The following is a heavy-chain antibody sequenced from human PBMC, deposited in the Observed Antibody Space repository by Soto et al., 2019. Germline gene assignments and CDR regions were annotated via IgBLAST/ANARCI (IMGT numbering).Heavy chain of an antibody. CDR1: GGSISSYY. Sequence: PSETLSLTCTVSGGSISSYYWSWIRQPPGKGLEWIGYINYSGSTNYNPSLKSRVTISVDTSKNQFSLKLSSVTAADTAVYYCARVVVVTATSNWLDSWGQGTLVTVSS. CDR2: INYSGST. D-gene: IGHD2-21*02. V-gene: IGHV4-59*01. CDR3: ARVVVVTATSNWLDS. J-gene: IGHJ5*01.